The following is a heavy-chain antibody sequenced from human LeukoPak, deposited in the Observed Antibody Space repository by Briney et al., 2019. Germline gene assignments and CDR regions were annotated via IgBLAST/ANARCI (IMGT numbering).Heavy chain of an antibody. CDR3: ARSLEAGYSSSWYWGY. CDR1: GFTFSSYS. V-gene: IGHV3-21*01. Sequence: GGSLRLSCAASGFTFSSYSMNWVRQAPGKGLEWVSSISSSSSYIYYADSVKGRFTISRDNAKNSLYLQMNSLRAEDTAVYYCARSLEAGYSSSWYWGYWGQGTLVTVSS. D-gene: IGHD6-13*01. CDR2: ISSSSSYI. J-gene: IGHJ4*02.